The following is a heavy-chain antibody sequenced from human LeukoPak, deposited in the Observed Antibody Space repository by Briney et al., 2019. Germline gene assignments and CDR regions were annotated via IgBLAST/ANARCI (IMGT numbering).Heavy chain of an antibody. CDR2: IYYSGST. CDR3: ARLSIAVAGGVDY. J-gene: IGHJ4*02. D-gene: IGHD6-19*01. V-gene: IGHV4-39*01. Sequence: SETLSLTCTVSGGSINSSSYYWGWIRQPPGKGLEWIGSIYYSGSTYYSPSLRSRATISVDTSKNQFSLKLSSVTAAETAVYYCARLSIAVAGGVDYWGQGTLVTVSS. CDR1: GGSINSSSYY.